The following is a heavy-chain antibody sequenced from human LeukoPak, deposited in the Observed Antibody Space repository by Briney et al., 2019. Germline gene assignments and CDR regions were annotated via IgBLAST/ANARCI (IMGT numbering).Heavy chain of an antibody. CDR1: GFTFTSSA. CDR3: AAVGKQLAEDAFDI. Sequence: SVKVSCKASGFTFTSSAVQWVRQARGQRLEWIGWIVVGSGNTNYAQKLQERVTITRDMSTSTAYMELSSLRSEDTAVYYCAAVGKQLAEDAFDIWGQGTMVTVSS. CDR2: IVVGSGNT. V-gene: IGHV1-58*01. J-gene: IGHJ3*02. D-gene: IGHD6-6*01.